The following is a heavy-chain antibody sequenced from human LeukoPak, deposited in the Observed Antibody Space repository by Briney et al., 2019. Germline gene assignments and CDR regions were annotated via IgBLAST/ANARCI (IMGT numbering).Heavy chain of an antibody. J-gene: IGHJ6*02. Sequence: ASVKVSCKASGYTFTSYGISWVRQAPGQGLEWMGWISAYNSNTNYAQKLQGRVTMTTDTSTSTAYMELRSLRSDDTAVYYCARDGRGGYDVPANHNYYYGMDVWGQGTTVTVSS. V-gene: IGHV1-18*01. CDR2: ISAYNSNT. D-gene: IGHD5-12*01. CDR1: GYTFTSYG. CDR3: ARDGRGGYDVPANHNYYYGMDV.